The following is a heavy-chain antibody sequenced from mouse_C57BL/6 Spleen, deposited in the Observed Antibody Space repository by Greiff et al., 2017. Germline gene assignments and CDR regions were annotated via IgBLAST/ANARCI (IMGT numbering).Heavy chain of an antibody. D-gene: IGHD1-1*01. V-gene: IGHV1-64*01. CDR2: IHPNSGST. CDR1: GYTFTSYW. J-gene: IGHJ2*01. CDR3: ASITFFDY. Sequence: QVQLKQPGAGLVKPGASVKLSCTASGYTFTSYWMYWVKQTPGQGLEWIGMIHPNSGSTNYNEKFKSKATLTVDKSSSTAYMQLSRLTSEDSAVEYCASITFFDYWGQGTTLTVSS.